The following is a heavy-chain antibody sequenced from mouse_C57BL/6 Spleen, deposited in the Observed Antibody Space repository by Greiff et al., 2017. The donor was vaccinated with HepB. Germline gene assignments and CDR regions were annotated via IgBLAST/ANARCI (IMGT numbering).Heavy chain of an antibody. CDR1: GYTFTSYW. J-gene: IGHJ2*01. CDR3: ARWYYDSSYGLDY. CDR2: INPSSGYT. V-gene: IGHV1-7*01. D-gene: IGHD1-1*01. Sequence: QVQLQQSGAELAKPGASVKLSCKASGYTFTSYWMHWVKQRPGQGLEWIGYINPSSGYTKYNQKFKDKATLTADKSSSTAYMQLSSLTYEDSAVYYCARWYYDSSYGLDYWGQGTTLTVSS.